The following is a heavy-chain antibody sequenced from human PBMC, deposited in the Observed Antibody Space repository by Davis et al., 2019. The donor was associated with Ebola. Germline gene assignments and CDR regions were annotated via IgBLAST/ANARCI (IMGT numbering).Heavy chain of an antibody. CDR1: GGTFTSYA. J-gene: IGHJ4*02. CDR2: IIGLSEIV. V-gene: IGHV1-69*13. D-gene: IGHD7-27*01. Sequence: SVKVSCKASGGTFTSYAISWVRQAPGQGLEWMGWIIGLSEIVDYEQKFQGRVTITADESTTTAYMELTNLRSEDTAVYYCATEVLGPTRASHFDSWGQGTLVTVSS. CDR3: ATEVLGPTRASHFDS.